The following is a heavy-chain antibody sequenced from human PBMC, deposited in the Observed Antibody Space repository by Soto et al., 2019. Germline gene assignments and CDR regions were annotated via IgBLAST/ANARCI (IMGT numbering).Heavy chain of an antibody. Sequence: GGSLRLSCAASGFTFSSYAMSWVRQAPGKGLEWVSAISGSGGSTYYADSVKGRFTISRDNSKNTLYLQMNSLRAEDTAVYYCAKFANPEYYYDSSGPRFDYWGQGTLVTVSS. J-gene: IGHJ4*02. CDR1: GFTFSSYA. CDR2: ISGSGGST. CDR3: AKFANPEYYYDSSGPRFDY. D-gene: IGHD3-22*01. V-gene: IGHV3-23*01.